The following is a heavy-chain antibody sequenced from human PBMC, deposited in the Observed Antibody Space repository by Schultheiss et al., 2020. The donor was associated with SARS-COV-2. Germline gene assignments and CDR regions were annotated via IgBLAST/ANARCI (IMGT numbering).Heavy chain of an antibody. CDR1: GFTFSSYA. D-gene: IGHD3-10*01. CDR2: ISGSGGST. V-gene: IGHV3-23*01. J-gene: IGHJ6*02. Sequence: GGSLRLSCAASGFTFSSYAMSWVRQAPGKGLEWVSAISGSGGSTYYADSVKGRFTISRDNSKNTLYLQMNSLRAEDTALYYCAKVGYGSGSYHKAAEYYGMDVWGQGTTVTVSS. CDR3: AKVGYGSGSYHKAAEYYGMDV.